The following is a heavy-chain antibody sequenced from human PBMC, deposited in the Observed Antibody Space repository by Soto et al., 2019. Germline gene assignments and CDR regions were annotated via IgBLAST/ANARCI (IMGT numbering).Heavy chain of an antibody. Sequence: QVQLQESGPGLVKPSETLSLTCTVSGGSISSYYWSWIRQPPGKGLEWIGYIYYSGSTNYNPSLKSRVTISVDTSKNQFSLKLSSVTAADTAVYYRARFISSGWYFIDYWGQGTLVTVSS. CDR1: GGSISSYY. J-gene: IGHJ4*02. CDR3: ARFISSGWYFIDY. CDR2: IYYSGST. V-gene: IGHV4-59*01. D-gene: IGHD6-19*01.